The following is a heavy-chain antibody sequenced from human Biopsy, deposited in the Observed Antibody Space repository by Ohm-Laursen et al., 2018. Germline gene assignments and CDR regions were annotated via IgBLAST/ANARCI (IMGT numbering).Heavy chain of an antibody. J-gene: IGHJ6*02. V-gene: IGHV3-33*01. D-gene: IGHD3-10*01. CDR3: ARDRYYGSANYFGYYNMDV. Sequence: SLRLSCAASGFSFSSYGMHWVRQAPGKGLEWVAVLWYDGTNKYYADSVKGRFTFSRDNSKNTLFLQMNNLRAEDTAVYYCARDRYYGSANYFGYYNMDVWGQGTTVTVSS. CDR1: GFSFSSYG. CDR2: LWYDGTNK.